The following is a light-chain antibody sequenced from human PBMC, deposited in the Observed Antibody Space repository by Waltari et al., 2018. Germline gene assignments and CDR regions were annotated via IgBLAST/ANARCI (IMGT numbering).Light chain of an antibody. J-gene: IGKJ2*01. CDR2: RTT. CDR3: QYYDNLPMFT. CDR1: QDIGGY. Sequence: DIQLTQSPSSLAASVGDRVTLTYRASQDIGGYLNWYQHQPGRAPKLLIYRTTILTTGVPSRFSGGASRTDYTLTITNLQPEDIATYYCQYYDNLPMFTFGPGTKVEIK. V-gene: IGKV1-33*01.